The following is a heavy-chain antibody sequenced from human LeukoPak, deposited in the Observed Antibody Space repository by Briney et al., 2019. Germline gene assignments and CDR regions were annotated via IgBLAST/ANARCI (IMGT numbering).Heavy chain of an antibody. V-gene: IGHV3-30-3*01. J-gene: IGHJ4*02. CDR1: GFTFNSYA. D-gene: IGHD6-6*01. CDR3: TTDWTNEVAARFNY. Sequence: PGGSLRLSCAVSGFTFNSYALHWVRQAPGKGLEWVAVISYGGNNKYYADSVRGRFTISRDDSKNTLYLQMNSLKTEDTAVYYCTTDWTNEVAARFNYWGQGTLVTVSS. CDR2: ISYGGNNK.